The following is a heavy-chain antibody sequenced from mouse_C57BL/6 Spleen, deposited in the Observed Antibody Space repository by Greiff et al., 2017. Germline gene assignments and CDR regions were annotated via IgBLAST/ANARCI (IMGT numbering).Heavy chain of an antibody. Sequence: QVQLQQPGAELVRPGSSVKLSCKASGYTFTSYWMHWVKQRPIQGLEWIGNIDPSDSETHYNQKFKDKATLTVDKSSSTAYMQLSSLTSEDAAGYYCAREGYDYDFAYWGQGTLVTVSA. D-gene: IGHD2-4*01. CDR3: AREGYDYDFAY. CDR1: GYTFTSYW. V-gene: IGHV1-52*01. CDR2: IDPSDSET. J-gene: IGHJ3*01.